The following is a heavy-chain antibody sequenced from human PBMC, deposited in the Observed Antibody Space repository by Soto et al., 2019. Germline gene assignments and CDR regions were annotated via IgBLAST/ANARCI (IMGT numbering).Heavy chain of an antibody. CDR1: GFTFSSYA. J-gene: IGHJ4*02. Sequence: GESLKISCAASGFTFSSYAMSWVRQAPGKGLEWVSAISGSGGSTYYADSVKGRFTISRDNSKNTLYLQMNSLRAEDTAVYYCAKDRISGPNDYGDYLMGDYWGQGTLVTVSS. CDR2: ISGSGGST. V-gene: IGHV3-23*01. D-gene: IGHD4-17*01. CDR3: AKDRISGPNDYGDYLMGDY.